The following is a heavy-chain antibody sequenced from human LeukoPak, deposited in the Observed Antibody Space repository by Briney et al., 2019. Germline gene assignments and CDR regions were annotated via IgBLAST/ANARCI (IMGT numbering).Heavy chain of an antibody. D-gene: IGHD3-10*01. CDR1: GGSISIYY. CDR2: IYNTKSP. Sequence: SETLSLTCTVSGGSISIYYWSWIRQAPGKGLEWMAYIYNTKSPKYNPSLERRVTISVDMSRNQFSLKMDSVPAADTAVYYCARGRGSLTYWGRGTVATVSS. J-gene: IGHJ4*02. CDR3: ARGRGSLTY. V-gene: IGHV4-59*01.